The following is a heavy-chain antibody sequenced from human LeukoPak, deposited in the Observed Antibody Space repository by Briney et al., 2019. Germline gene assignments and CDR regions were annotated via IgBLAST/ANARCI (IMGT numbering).Heavy chain of an antibody. CDR2: INHSGST. V-gene: IGHV4-34*01. CDR3: ARHFDCSSTSCYGYFDY. J-gene: IGHJ4*02. CDR1: GGSFSGYY. D-gene: IGHD2-2*01. Sequence: SETLSLTCAVYGGSFSGYYWSWIRQPPGKGLEWIGEINHSGSTNYNPSLKSRVTISVDTSKNQFSLRLSSVTAADTAVYYCARHFDCSSTSCYGYFDYWGQGTLVTVSS.